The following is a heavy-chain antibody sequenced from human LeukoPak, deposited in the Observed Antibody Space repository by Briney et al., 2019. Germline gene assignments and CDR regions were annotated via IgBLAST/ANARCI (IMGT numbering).Heavy chain of an antibody. CDR2: IFPGESHI. D-gene: IGHD3-16*01. CDR3: ASLYETGYFDY. CDR1: GYSFRDYW. Sequence: GESLKISCKGFGYSFRDYWIGWVRQMPGKDLEWMGIIFPGESHINYSPTFEGRVTISADESINTAYLQWSSLKASDTAVYYCASLYETGYFDYWGQGTLVTVSS. V-gene: IGHV5-51*01. J-gene: IGHJ4*02.